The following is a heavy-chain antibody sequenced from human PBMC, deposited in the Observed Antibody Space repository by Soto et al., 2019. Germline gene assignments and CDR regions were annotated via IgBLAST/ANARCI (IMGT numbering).Heavy chain of an antibody. Sequence: EVQLLESGGGLVQPGGSLRLSCAASGFTFSSYAMSWVRQAPGKGLEWVSAISGSGGSTYYADSVKGRFTISRDNSKNTLYLQMNSLRAEDTAVYYCAKMMVAARPNWDYYYGMDVWGQGTTVTVSS. J-gene: IGHJ6*02. CDR1: GFTFSSYA. D-gene: IGHD6-6*01. CDR2: ISGSGGST. V-gene: IGHV3-23*01. CDR3: AKMMVAARPNWDYYYGMDV.